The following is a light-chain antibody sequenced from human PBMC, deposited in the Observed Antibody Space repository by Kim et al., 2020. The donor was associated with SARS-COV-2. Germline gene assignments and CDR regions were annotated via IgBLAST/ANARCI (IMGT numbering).Light chain of an antibody. CDR3: AVWDDSLNSRV. Sequence: GTPSVSRSRSDNQRNPKRSCQQVPGAAPTLLVYSNEQRPSGVPDRFSGSKSGTSASLAIIRLQSEDEADYYCAVWDDSLNSRVFGGGTQLTVL. CDR1: RSDNQRNP. CDR2: SNE. V-gene: IGLV1-44*01. J-gene: IGLJ3*02.